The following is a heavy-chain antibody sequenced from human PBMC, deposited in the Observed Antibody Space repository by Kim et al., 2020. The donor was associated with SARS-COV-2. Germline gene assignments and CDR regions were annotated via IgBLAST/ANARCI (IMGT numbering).Heavy chain of an antibody. D-gene: IGHD3-22*01. CDR2: IYHSGST. Sequence: SETLSLTCTVSGYSISSGYYWGWIRQPPGKGLEWIGSIYHSGSTYYNPSLKSRVTISVDTSKNQFSLKLSSVTAADTAVYYCARRNLYYYDSSGYYSEYYFDYWGQGTLVTVSS. J-gene: IGHJ4*02. CDR3: ARRNLYYYDSSGYYSEYYFDY. V-gene: IGHV4-38-2*02. CDR1: GYSISSGYY.